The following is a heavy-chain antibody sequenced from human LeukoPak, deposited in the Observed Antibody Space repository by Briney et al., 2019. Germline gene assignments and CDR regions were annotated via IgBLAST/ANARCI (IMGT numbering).Heavy chain of an antibody. CDR1: GGSISSYY. CDR2: IYYSGST. J-gene: IGHJ4*02. D-gene: IGHD6-13*01. V-gene: IGHV4-59*01. CDR3: ARGQQQLAN. Sequence: SETLSLTCTVSGGSISSYYWSWIRQPPGKGLEWIGYIYYSGSTNYNPSLKSRVTTSVDTSKNQFSLKLSSVTAADTAVYYCARGQQQLANWGQGTLVTVSS.